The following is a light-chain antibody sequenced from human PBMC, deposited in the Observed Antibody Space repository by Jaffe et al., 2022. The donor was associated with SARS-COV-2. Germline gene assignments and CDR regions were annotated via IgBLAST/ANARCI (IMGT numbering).Light chain of an antibody. CDR1: QNVSSN. Sequence: EIVMTQSPVTLSVSAGESATLSCRASQNVSSNLAWYQLRPGQAPRLLIYGTSTATGIPARFSGSGSGTEFTLTISSLQSEDFALYYCQQCNKWPLTFGGGTKVEIK. J-gene: IGKJ4*01. V-gene: IGKV3-15*01. CDR3: QQCNKWPLT. CDR2: GTS.